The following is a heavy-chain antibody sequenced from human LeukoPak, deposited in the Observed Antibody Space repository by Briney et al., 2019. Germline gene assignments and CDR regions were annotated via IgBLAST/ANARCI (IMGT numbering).Heavy chain of an antibody. CDR1: GGSISSYY. V-gene: IGHV4-59*01. D-gene: IGHD6-19*01. CDR3: ARAGQWLVPGAGYYYYGMDV. CDR2: IYYSGST. J-gene: IGHJ6*02. Sequence: SETLSLTCTVSGGSISSYYWSWIRQPPGKGLEWIGYIYYSGSTNYNPSLKSRVTISVDTSKNQFSLKLSSVTAADTAVYYCARAGQWLVPGAGYYYYGMDVWGLGTTVTVSS.